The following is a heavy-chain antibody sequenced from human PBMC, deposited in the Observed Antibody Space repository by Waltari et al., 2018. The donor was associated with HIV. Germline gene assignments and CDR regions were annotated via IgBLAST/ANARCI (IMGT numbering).Heavy chain of an antibody. CDR1: RFSFGDYG. V-gene: IGHV3-49*04. D-gene: IGHD2-2*01. J-gene: IGHJ6*02. CDR2: IRRKAYGGTT. CDR3: SRGHVPDGYGMDV. Sequence: EVQLVESVGDVVQTGRSLRLSCTASRFSFGDYGRSWVRQAPGKGLEWVGFIRRKAYGGTTEHAASVKGRFTISRDDSKNIAYLQMNSLKTDDTGVYFCSRGHVPDGYGMDVWGQGTTVTVSS.